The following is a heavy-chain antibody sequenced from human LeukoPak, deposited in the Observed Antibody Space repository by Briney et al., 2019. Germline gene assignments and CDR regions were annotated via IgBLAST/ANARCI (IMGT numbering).Heavy chain of an antibody. Sequence: ASVKASCKASGYTFTSYGISWVRQAPGQGLEWMGWISAYNGNTNYAQKLQGRVTMTTDTSTSTAYMELRSLRSDDTAVYYCARVFDWLFSDTGDAAFDIWGQGTMLTVSS. CDR1: GYTFTSYG. V-gene: IGHV1-18*01. J-gene: IGHJ3*02. CDR3: ARVFDWLFSDTGDAAFDI. D-gene: IGHD3-9*01. CDR2: ISAYNGNT.